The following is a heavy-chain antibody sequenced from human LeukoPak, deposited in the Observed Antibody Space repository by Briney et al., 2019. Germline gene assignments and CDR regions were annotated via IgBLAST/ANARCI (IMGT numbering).Heavy chain of an antibody. CDR2: IYYSGST. D-gene: IGHD2-8*01. V-gene: IGHV4-39*01. CDR1: GGSISSSSYY. J-gene: IGHJ2*01. Sequence: SETLSLTCTVSGGSISSSSYYWGWIRQPPGKGLEWIGSIYYSGSTYYNPSPKSRVTISVDTSKNRFSLKLSSVTAADTAVYYCASQLGYCTNGVCLYWYFDLWGRGTLVTVSS. CDR3: ASQLGYCTNGVCLYWYFDL.